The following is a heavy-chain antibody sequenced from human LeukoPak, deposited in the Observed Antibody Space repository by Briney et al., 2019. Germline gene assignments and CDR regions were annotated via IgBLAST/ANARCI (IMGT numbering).Heavy chain of an antibody. CDR1: GGTFSSYA. J-gene: IGHJ4*02. CDR2: IIPIFGTA. D-gene: IGHD3-22*01. CDR3: ARHRAYYYDSSGYYYD. Sequence: SVKVSCKASGGTFSSYAISWVRQAPGQGLEWMGGIIPIFGTANYAQKFQGRVTITTDESTSTAYMELSSLRSEDTAVYYCARHRAYYYDSSGYYYDWGQGTLVTVSS. V-gene: IGHV1-69*05.